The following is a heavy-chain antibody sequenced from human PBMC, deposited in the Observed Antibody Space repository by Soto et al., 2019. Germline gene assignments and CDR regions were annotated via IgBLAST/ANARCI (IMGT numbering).Heavy chain of an antibody. J-gene: IGHJ4*02. CDR1: GFTFSSYG. CDR3: ARVMSIAALGGNDY. Sequence: QVQLVESGGGVVQPGRSLRLSCAASGFTFSSYGMHWVRQAPGKGLEWVAVIWYDGSNKYYADSVKGRFTISRDNSKNKLYLQMNSLRAEDTAVYYCARVMSIAALGGNDYWGQGTLVTVSS. D-gene: IGHD6-6*01. V-gene: IGHV3-33*01. CDR2: IWYDGSNK.